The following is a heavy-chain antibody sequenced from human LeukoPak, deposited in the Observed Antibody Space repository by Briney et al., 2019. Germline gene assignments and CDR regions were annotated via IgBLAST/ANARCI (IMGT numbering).Heavy chain of an antibody. J-gene: IGHJ3*02. CDR3: ARGRGTHDAFDI. D-gene: IGHD3/OR15-3a*01. V-gene: IGHV1-69*05. CDR2: IIPIFGIA. Sequence: GASVKVSCKASGGTFNNYAIIWVRQAPGQGLEWMGGIIPIFGIANYAQKFQGRVTITTDESTSTAYMELSSLRSEDTAVYYCARGRGTHDAFDIWGQGTMVTVSS. CDR1: GGTFNNYA.